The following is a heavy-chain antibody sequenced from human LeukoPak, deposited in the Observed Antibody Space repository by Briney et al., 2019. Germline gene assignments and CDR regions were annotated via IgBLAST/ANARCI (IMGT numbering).Heavy chain of an antibody. V-gene: IGHV1-2*02. J-gene: IGHJ4*02. Sequence: ASVTVSCKASGYTFTGYYMHWVRQAPGQGLEWMGWINPNSGGTNYAQKFQGRVTMTRDTSISTAYMELSRLRSDDTAVYYCGRGGGVWELFGIYFDYWGQGTLVTVSS. CDR3: GRGGGVWELFGIYFDY. D-gene: IGHD1-26*01. CDR1: GYTFTGYY. CDR2: INPNSGGT.